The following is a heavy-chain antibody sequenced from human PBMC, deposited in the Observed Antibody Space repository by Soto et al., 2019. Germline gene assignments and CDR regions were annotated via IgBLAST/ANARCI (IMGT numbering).Heavy chain of an antibody. CDR3: AKKYSSSSRGFDS. V-gene: IGHV3-23*01. CDR2: IGPSGNT. CDR1: GVTLSTYG. D-gene: IGHD6-6*01. J-gene: IGHJ5*01. Sequence: PGGSLRLSCAASGVTLSTYGMSWVRQAPGKGLEWVSGIGPSGNTYYVDSVKGRFSISRDNSKNTLYLQMNSLRAEDTAVYYCAKKYSSSSRGFDSWGLGTLVTVSS.